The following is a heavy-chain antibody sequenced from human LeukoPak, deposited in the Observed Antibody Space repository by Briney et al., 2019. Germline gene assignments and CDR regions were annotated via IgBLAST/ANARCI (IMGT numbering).Heavy chain of an antibody. CDR3: ARDREYRSSSYPLDC. CDR1: GYTFTGYY. Sequence: GASVKVSCKASGYTFTGYYMHWVRQAPGQGLEWMGWVNPNSGGTNFAQKFQGRVTMTRDTSISTAYMELSRLRSDDTAVYFCARDREYRSSSYPLDCWGQGTLVAVSS. J-gene: IGHJ4*02. D-gene: IGHD6-6*01. CDR2: VNPNSGGT. V-gene: IGHV1-2*02.